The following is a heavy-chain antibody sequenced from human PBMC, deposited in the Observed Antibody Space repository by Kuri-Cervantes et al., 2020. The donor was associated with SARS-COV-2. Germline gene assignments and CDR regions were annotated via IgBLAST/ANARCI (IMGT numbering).Heavy chain of an antibody. J-gene: IGHJ2*01. CDR2: IYYSGST. CDR3: ARVFGHKSTYWYSDL. V-gene: IGHV4-59*01. D-gene: IGHD3-10*01. CDR1: GGSISSYY. Sequence: SESLSLTCTVSGGSISSYYWSWIRQPPGKGLEWIGYIYYSGSTNYNPSLKSRVTISVDTSKNQFSLKLSSVTAADTPVYYCARVFGHKSTYWYSDLWGRGTLVTVSS.